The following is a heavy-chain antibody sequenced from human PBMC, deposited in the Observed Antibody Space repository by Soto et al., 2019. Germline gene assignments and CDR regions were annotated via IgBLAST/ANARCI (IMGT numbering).Heavy chain of an antibody. CDR3: ARGSSGYYVDWFDP. D-gene: IGHD3-22*01. V-gene: IGHV4-59*01. CDR1: GGSISSYY. J-gene: IGHJ5*02. CDR2: IYYSGST. Sequence: SETLSLTCTVSGGSISSYYWSWIRQPPGKGLEWIGYIYYSGSTNYHPSLKSRVTISVDTSKNQFSLKLSSVTAADTAVYYCARGSSGYYVDWFDPWGQGTLVTVSS.